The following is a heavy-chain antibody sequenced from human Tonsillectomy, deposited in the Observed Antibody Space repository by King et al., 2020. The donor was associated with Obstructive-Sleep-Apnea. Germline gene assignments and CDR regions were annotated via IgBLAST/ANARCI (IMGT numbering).Heavy chain of an antibody. Sequence: VQLVESGGGVVQPGRSLRLSCAASGFTFSSYGMHWVRQAPGKGLEWVAVIWYDGRNKYYADSVKGRFTISRDNSKNTLYLQMNSLRAEDTAVYYCAKEADLWFGELLSPNFGYWGQGTLVTVSS. V-gene: IGHV3-33*06. CDR3: AKEADLWFGELLSPNFGY. CDR2: IWYDGRNK. J-gene: IGHJ4*02. D-gene: IGHD3-10*01. CDR1: GFTFSSYG.